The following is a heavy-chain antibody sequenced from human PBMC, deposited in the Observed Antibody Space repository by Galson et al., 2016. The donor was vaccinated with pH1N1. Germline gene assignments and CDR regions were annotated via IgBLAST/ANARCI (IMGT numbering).Heavy chain of an antibody. D-gene: IGHD6-19*01. CDR2: IGKNGGT. Sequence: SLRLSCAASGFTFSSHAMSWVRQAPGKGLQWVSGIGKNGGTYYIDSVRGRFTISRDNSRNTLYLQMNSLRVEDTARYYCVKPDSEHSGDHWGQGTLVTGSS. CDR1: GFTFSSHA. J-gene: IGHJ5*02. CDR3: VKPDSEHSGDH. V-gene: IGHV3-23*01.